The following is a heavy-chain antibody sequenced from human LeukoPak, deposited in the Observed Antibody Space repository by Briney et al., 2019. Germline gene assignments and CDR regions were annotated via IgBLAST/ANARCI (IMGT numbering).Heavy chain of an antibody. CDR1: GYTFTSYY. D-gene: IGHD1-1*01. CDR2: INPSGGNT. Sequence: ASVKVSCKASGYTFTSYYMHWVRQAPGQGLEWMGIINPSGGNTSYAQKFQGRVTMTRDTSTSTVYMELSSLRSEDTAVYYCARGNDPTLYYYYYGMDVWGKGTTVTVSS. V-gene: IGHV1-46*01. J-gene: IGHJ6*04. CDR3: ARGNDPTLYYYYYGMDV.